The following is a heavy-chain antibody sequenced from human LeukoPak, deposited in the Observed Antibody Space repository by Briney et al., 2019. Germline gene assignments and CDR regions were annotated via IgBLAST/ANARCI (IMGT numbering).Heavy chain of an antibody. CDR2: IHPGDYDT. CDR1: GYLFTSYW. Sequence: GESLKISCKGSGYLFTSYWIAWVRQVPGKGLEWMGIIHPGDYDTRYSPSFQDQVTISADRSTTTAYLQWSSLKPSDTAVYFCARLRSSSSWPDFDYWGQGALVTVSS. CDR3: ARLRSSSSWPDFDY. J-gene: IGHJ4*02. V-gene: IGHV5-51*01. D-gene: IGHD6-19*01.